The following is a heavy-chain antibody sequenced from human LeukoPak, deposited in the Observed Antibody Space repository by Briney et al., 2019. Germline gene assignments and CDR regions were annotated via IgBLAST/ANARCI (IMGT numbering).Heavy chain of an antibody. CDR2: ISYDGSDK. J-gene: IGHJ4*02. D-gene: IGHD3-9*01. V-gene: IGHV3-30-3*01. CDR1: GFTFSSYA. CDR3: ARDPYDILTGYWFDY. Sequence: GGSLRLSCAASGFTFSSYAMHWVRQAPGKGLEWVAVISYDGSDKYYADSVKGRFTISRDNSKNTLYLQMNSLRAEDTAVYYCARDPYDILTGYWFDYWGQGTLVTVSS.